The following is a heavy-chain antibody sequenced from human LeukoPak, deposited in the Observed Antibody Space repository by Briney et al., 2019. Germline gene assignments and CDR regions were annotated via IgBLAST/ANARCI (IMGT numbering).Heavy chain of an antibody. CDR3: ARGGMVRGVIGDY. J-gene: IGHJ4*02. CDR1: GFTFSSYG. V-gene: IGHV3-33*01. CDR2: IWYDGSNK. Sequence: GGSLRLSCAASGFTFSSYGMHWVRQAPGKGLEWVAVIWYDGSNKYYADSVKGRFTISRDNSKNTLYLQMNSLRAEDTAVYHCARGGMVRGVIGDYWGQGTLVTVSS. D-gene: IGHD3-10*01.